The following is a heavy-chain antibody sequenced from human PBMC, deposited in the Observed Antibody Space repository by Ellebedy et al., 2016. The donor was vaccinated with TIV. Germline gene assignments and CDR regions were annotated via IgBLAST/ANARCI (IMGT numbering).Heavy chain of an antibody. J-gene: IGHJ4*02. V-gene: IGHV3-64D*09. CDR2: ISSNGGTT. CDR1: GPTFSEYA. Sequence: GESLKISCSASGPTFSEYAMHWVRQAPGKGLESVSSISSNGGTTRYTDSVKGRFTISRDNLKNTLHLQMSSLKAEDTAVYYCVKALTAAAGIPYYFDYWGQGTLVTVSS. CDR3: VKALTAAAGIPYYFDY. D-gene: IGHD6-13*01.